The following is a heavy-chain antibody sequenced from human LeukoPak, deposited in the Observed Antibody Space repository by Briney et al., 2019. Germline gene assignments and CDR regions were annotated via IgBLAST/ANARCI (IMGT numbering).Heavy chain of an antibody. CDR3: AKLSSGRSPVDY. J-gene: IGHJ4*02. CDR2: ISGSGGST. CDR1: GFTFSSYG. D-gene: IGHD6-6*01. V-gene: IGHV3-23*01. Sequence: TGGSLRLSCATSGFTFSSYGMSWVRRAPGKGLEWVSAISGSGGSTYYADSAKGRFTISRDNSKNTLYLQMNSLRPEDTAVYYCAKLSSGRSPVDYWGQGTLVTVSS.